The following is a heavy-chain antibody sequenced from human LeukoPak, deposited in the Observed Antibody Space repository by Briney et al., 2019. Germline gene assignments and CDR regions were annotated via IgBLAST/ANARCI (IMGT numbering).Heavy chain of an antibody. J-gene: IGHJ4*02. CDR2: IIPIFGTA. CDR1: GGTFSSYA. Sequence: GASVKVSCKASGGTFSSYAISWVRQAPGQGLEWMGGIIPIFGTANYAQKFQGRVTITADESTSTAYMELSSLRSEDTAVYYCARGDYYDSSGYLDYWGQGTLVTVSS. CDR3: ARGDYYDSSGYLDY. V-gene: IGHV1-69*13. D-gene: IGHD3-22*01.